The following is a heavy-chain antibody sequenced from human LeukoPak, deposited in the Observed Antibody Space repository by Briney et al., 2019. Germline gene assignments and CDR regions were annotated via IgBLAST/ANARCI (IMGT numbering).Heavy chain of an antibody. CDR1: GYSISSGYY. CDR3: ASDPPLGG. Sequence: SETLSLTCTVSGYSISSGYYWGWIRLPPGKGLEWIGSIYHSGSTYYNPSLKSRVTISVDTSKNQFSLKLSSVTAADTAVYYCASDPPLGGWGQGTLVTVSS. V-gene: IGHV4-38-2*02. CDR2: IYHSGST. J-gene: IGHJ4*02. D-gene: IGHD3-16*01.